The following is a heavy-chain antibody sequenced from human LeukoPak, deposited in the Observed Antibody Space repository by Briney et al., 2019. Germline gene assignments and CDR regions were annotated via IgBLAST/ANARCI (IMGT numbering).Heavy chain of an antibody. CDR3: AGITGTWTYDY. Sequence: PGGSLRLSCAASGFTFSNYGMHWVRQAPGKGLEWVAVIWSAGSTPFYTDSVKGRFTISRDNSKNTLYLQMNSLRVEDTAVYYCAGITGTWTYDYWGQGTLVTVSS. CDR1: GFTFSNYG. V-gene: IGHV3-33*01. J-gene: IGHJ4*02. D-gene: IGHD1-14*01. CDR2: IWSAGSTP.